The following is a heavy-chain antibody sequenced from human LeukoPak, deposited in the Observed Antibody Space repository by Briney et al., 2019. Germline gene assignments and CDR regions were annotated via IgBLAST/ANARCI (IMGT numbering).Heavy chain of an antibody. CDR1: GGSFGSYY. CDR3: ARSELLWFGGVNSGFDY. V-gene: IGHV4-59*01. CDR2: IYYSGST. J-gene: IGHJ4*02. Sequence: SETLSLTCTVSGGSFGSYYWSWIRQPPGKGLEWIGYIYYSGSTNYNPSLKSRVTISLDTSKNQFSLKLTSVTAADTAVYYCARSELLWFGGVNSGFDYWGQGTLVTVSS. D-gene: IGHD3-10*01.